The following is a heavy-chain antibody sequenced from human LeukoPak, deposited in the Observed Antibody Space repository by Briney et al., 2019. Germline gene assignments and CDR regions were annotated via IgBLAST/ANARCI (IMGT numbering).Heavy chain of an antibody. CDR2: ISGSGGST. CDR3: AKENWGSRSTDY. J-gene: IGHJ4*02. Sequence: PGGSLRLSCAASGFTFSSYAMSWVRQAQGKGLEWVSAISGSGGSTYYADSVKGRFTISRDNSKNTLYLQMNSLRAEDTAVYHCAKENWGSRSTDYWGQGTLVTVSS. CDR1: GFTFSSYA. D-gene: IGHD7-27*01. V-gene: IGHV3-23*01.